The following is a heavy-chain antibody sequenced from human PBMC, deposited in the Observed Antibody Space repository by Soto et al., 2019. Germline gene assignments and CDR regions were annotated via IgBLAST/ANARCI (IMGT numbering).Heavy chain of an antibody. J-gene: IGHJ6*02. CDR2: ISGRGGST. CDR3: AKDRAPSDV. CDR1: GFIFSNFA. Sequence: GGSLRLSCEASGFIFSNFAMHCVRQAPGKGLEWVSTISGRGGSTYYADSVIGRFTISIDNSKNMLYVEMNSLRVEDTAVYFCAKDRAPSDVWGQGTTVTVSS. V-gene: IGHV3-23*01.